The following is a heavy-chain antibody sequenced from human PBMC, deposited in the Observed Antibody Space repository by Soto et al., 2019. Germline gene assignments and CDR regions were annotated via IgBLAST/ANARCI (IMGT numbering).Heavy chain of an antibody. J-gene: IGHJ6*02. CDR2: ISYDGSNK. V-gene: IGHV3-30-3*01. CDR3: ARVFAQYSSQTYYYYGMDV. Sequence: QVQLVESGGGVVQPGRSLRLSCAASGFTFSSYAMHWVRQAPGKGLEWVAVISYDGSNKYYADSVKGRFTISRDNSKNTLYLQMNSLRAEDTAVYYCARVFAQYSSQTYYYYGMDVWGQGTTVTVSS. D-gene: IGHD6-19*01. CDR1: GFTFSSYA.